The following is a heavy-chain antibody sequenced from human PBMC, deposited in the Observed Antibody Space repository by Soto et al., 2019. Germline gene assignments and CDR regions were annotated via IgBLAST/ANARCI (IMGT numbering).Heavy chain of an antibody. Sequence: QVQLVQSGTEVKKPGASVKVSCKASGYIFTTYSIAWVRQAPGQGLEWMGWISAYNGNTNYAQKFQGRVTMTTDTSTNTAYMELRSLKSDATAVYFCATEAFGVDASWFDPWGQGTLVTVSS. D-gene: IGHD2-2*01. CDR1: GYIFTTYS. J-gene: IGHJ5*02. V-gene: IGHV1-18*01. CDR3: ATEAFGVDASWFDP. CDR2: ISAYNGNT.